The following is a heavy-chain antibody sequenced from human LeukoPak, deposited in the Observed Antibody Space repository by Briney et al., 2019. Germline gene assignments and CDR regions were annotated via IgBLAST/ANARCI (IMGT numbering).Heavy chain of an antibody. J-gene: IGHJ4*02. V-gene: IGHV3-74*01. CDR1: GFNFSSYW. Sequence: GGSLRLSCAASGFNFSSYWMYWVRQASGKGLVWVSRINTDGSSTSYADSVKGRFTISRDNAKNTLYLQMNSLRAEDTAVYYCARDRTLGEFFDYWGQGTLVTVSS. D-gene: IGHD3-10*01. CDR3: ARDRTLGEFFDY. CDR2: INTDGSST.